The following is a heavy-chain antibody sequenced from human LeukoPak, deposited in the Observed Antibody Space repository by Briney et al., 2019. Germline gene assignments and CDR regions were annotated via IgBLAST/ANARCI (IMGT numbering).Heavy chain of an antibody. J-gene: IGHJ4*02. CDR1: GYTLTGYY. V-gene: IGHV1-2*02. CDR2: INPNTGGT. Sequence: GSSVKVSCKASGYTLTGYYMHWVRQAPGQGLEWKGWINPNTGGTNYAQNFQGRVTMTRDTSISTAYMELSRLRSDDTAVYYCAGGDHTNFDYWGQGTLVTVSS. D-gene: IGHD3-10*01. CDR3: AGGDHTNFDY.